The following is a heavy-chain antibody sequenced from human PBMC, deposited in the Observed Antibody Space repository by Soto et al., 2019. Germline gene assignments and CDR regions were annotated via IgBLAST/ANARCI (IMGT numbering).Heavy chain of an antibody. CDR3: ARVQAMIQLPYYYYYGMDV. D-gene: IGHD5-18*01. CDR1: GFTFSSYS. CDR2: ISSSSSTI. J-gene: IGHJ6*02. V-gene: IGHV3-48*02. Sequence: GGSLRLSCAASGFTFSSYSMNWVRQAPGKGLEWVSYISSSSSTIYYADSVKGRFTISRDNAKNSLYLQMNSLRDEDTAVYYCARVQAMIQLPYYYYYGMDVWGQGTTVTVSS.